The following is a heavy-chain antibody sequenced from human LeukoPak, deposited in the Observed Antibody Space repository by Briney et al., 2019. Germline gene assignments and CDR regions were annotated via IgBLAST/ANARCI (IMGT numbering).Heavy chain of an antibody. CDR3: ARVTMVRETFDY. CDR1: GGSISSYY. D-gene: IGHD3-10*01. Sequence: SETLSLTCTVSGGSISSYYWSWIRQPPGKGLEWIGYIYYSGSTNYNPSLKSRVTISVDTSKNQFSLKLSSVTAADTAVYYCARVTMVRETFDYWGQGTLVTVSS. J-gene: IGHJ4*02. V-gene: IGHV4-59*01. CDR2: IYYSGST.